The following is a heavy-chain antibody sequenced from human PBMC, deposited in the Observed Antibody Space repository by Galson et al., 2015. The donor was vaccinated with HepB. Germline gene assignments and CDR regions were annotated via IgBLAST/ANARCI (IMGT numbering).Heavy chain of an antibody. J-gene: IGHJ6*03. CDR1: GFTFSDHG. Sequence: SLRLSCAASGFTFSDHGMHWVRKAPAKGLEWVAVVSHDGSIESYGDSVKGRFTFSRDNSKNTLYLHMNSLSVDDTAVYYCAKDPYSRSSHYYYHMDVWGKGTTVIVSS. CDR2: VSHDGSIE. CDR3: AKDPYSRSSHYYYHMDV. D-gene: IGHD6-6*01. V-gene: IGHV3-30*18.